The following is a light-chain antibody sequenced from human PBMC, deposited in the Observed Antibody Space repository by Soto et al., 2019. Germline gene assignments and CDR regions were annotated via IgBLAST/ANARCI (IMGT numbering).Light chain of an antibody. V-gene: IGKV1-39*01. CDR1: QSISRF. CDR2: AAS. CDR3: EQSYSHPPVT. J-gene: IGKJ5*01. Sequence: DIQMTQSPSSLSASVGDRVTITCRASQSISRFLNWYQQKPGKAPKLLIYAASSLQRGVPSRFSGSGSGTEFTLNITSLQPEGVAPYYCEQSYSHPPVTFGQGTRLVTK.